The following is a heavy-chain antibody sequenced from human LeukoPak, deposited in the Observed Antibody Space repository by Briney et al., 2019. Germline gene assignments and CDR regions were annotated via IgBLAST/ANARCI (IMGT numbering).Heavy chain of an antibody. Sequence: GGSLRLSCAASGFTFSSYEMNWVRQAPGKGLEWVSYISSSGSTIFYADSMKGRFTISRDNSKNTIYLQIDSLRDEDTGIYYCARERQMGGTPFDYWGQGSLVTVSS. CDR2: ISSSGSTI. D-gene: IGHD1-26*01. CDR1: GFTFSSYE. CDR3: ARERQMGGTPFDY. V-gene: IGHV3-48*03. J-gene: IGHJ4*02.